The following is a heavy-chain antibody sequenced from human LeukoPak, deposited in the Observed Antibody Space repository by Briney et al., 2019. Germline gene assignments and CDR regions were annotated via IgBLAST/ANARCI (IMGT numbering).Heavy chain of an antibody. D-gene: IGHD3-10*01. J-gene: IGHJ4*02. CDR1: GGTFSSYA. CDR2: IIPILGIA. Sequence: SVKVSCKASGGTFSSYAISWVRQAPGQGLEWMGRIIPILGIANYAQKFQGRVTITADKSTSTAYMELSSLRSEDTAVYYCARAARVRLLDYYGSGSYSYYFDYWGQGTLVTVSS. CDR3: ARAARVRLLDYYGSGSYSYYFDY. V-gene: IGHV1-69*04.